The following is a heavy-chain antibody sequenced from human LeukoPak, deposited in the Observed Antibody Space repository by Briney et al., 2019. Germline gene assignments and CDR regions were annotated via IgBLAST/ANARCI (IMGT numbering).Heavy chain of an antibody. Sequence: GGSLRLSCAASGFTFTNHPMHWVRQTSGKRLEYVSAISPSGDRTWYADSVKGRFTISRDNSKNTLYLQMNSLRAEDTAVYYCAKSEQQLSPVGLDYWGQGTLVTVSS. D-gene: IGHD6-13*01. CDR1: GFTFTNHP. CDR3: AKSEQQLSPVGLDY. J-gene: IGHJ4*02. CDR2: ISPSGDRT. V-gene: IGHV3-64*04.